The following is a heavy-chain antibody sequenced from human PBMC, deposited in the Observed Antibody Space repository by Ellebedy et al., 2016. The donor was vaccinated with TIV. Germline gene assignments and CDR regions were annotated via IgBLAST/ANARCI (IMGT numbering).Heavy chain of an antibody. CDR3: ARGLRYYGSSGFFDP. CDR2: IRSTDGTI. V-gene: IGHV3-11*01. J-gene: IGHJ5*02. CDR1: GFTFSYYC. Sequence: GESLKISCAASGFTFSYYCMSWIRPAPGKGLEWVSNIRSTDGTIHYADSVKGRFTISRDNAKNSLYLQMNSLRAEDTAIYYCARGLRYYGSSGFFDPWGQGTLVTVSS. D-gene: IGHD3-22*01.